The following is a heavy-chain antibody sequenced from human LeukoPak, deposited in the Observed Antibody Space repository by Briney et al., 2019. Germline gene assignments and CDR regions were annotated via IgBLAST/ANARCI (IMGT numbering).Heavy chain of an antibody. CDR3: ARDRNPFEWFGPGAPDDEAFDI. CDR1: GFTVSSNY. V-gene: IGHV3-66*01. D-gene: IGHD3-10*01. J-gene: IGHJ3*02. CDR2: IYSGGST. Sequence: GGSLRLSCAASGFTVSSNYMSWVRQAPGKGLEWVSVIYSGGSTYYADSVNGRFTISRDNSKNTLYLQMNSLRAEDTAVYYCARDRNPFEWFGPGAPDDEAFDIWGQGTMVTVSS.